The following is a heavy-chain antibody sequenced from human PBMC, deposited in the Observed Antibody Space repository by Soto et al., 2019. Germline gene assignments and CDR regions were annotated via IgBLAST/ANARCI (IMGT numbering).Heavy chain of an antibody. CDR1: GGSISSGDYY. J-gene: IGHJ4*02. CDR3: ARSMSDPECYFDY. CDR2: IYYSGST. Sequence: SETLSLTCTVSGGSISSGDYYWSWIRQPPGKGLEWIGYIYYSGSTYYNPSLKSRVTISVDTSKNQFSLKLSSVTAADTAVYCCARSMSDPECYFDYWGQGTLVTVSS. V-gene: IGHV4-30-4*01. D-gene: IGHD3-10*02.